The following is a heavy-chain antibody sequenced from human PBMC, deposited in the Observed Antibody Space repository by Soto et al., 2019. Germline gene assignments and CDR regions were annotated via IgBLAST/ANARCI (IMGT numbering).Heavy chain of an antibody. D-gene: IGHD1-1*01. J-gene: IGHJ4*02. CDR1: GGTFSSYA. V-gene: IGHV1-69*12. CDR3: ASSPHREPPSACDF. Sequence: QVQLVQSGAEVKKPGSSVKVSCKASGGTFSSYAISWVRQAPGQGREWMGGIIPIFGTANYAQKFQGRVTITADESTSTDYMELSSLRSEDTAVYYCASSPHREPPSACDFWGQGTLVTVSS. CDR2: IIPIFGTA.